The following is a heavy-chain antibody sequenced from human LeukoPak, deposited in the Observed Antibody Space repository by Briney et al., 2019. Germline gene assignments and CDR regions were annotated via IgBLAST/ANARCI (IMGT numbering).Heavy chain of an antibody. D-gene: IGHD3-10*01. J-gene: IGHJ4*02. CDR2: INHSGST. Sequence: SETLSLTCAVYGGSFSGYYWSWIRQSPGKGLEWIGEINHSGSTNYNPSLKSRVTISVDTSKNQFSLKLSSVTAADTAVYYCARSHGSGSYYNLNDYWGQGTLVTVSS. CDR1: GGSFSGYY. V-gene: IGHV4-34*01. CDR3: ARSHGSGSYYNLNDY.